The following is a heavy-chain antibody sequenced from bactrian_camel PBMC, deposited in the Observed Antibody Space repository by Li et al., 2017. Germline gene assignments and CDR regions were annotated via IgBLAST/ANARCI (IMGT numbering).Heavy chain of an antibody. CDR2: IYSSSGET. J-gene: IGHJ4*01. D-gene: IGHD1*01. CDR1: GITFSNYD. Sequence: DVQLVESGGGLVQPGASLRLSCVTSGITFSNYDMNWVRQAPGKGLEWVSSIYSSSGETFTLDSVKGRFTTSRDNAKNTLWLQMDSLKTEDTGVYYCAKGLFSTADGLGHTVRGQGTQVTVS. V-gene: IGHV3S40*01.